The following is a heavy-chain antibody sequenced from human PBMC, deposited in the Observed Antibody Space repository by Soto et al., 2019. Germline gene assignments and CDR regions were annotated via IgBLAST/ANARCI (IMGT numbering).Heavy chain of an antibody. CDR3: ATDEGSSWFHFDY. J-gene: IGHJ4*02. Sequence: EVQLVESGGGLVKPGGSLRLSCAASGFTFSRYNRNWVRQAPGKGLEWVSSISSSSSYIYYADSVKGRFTISRDNAKNSLYLQLNILGAEDTAVYYCATDEGSSWFHFDYWGQGILVTVSS. V-gene: IGHV3-21*01. CDR1: GFTFSRYN. CDR2: ISSSSSYI. D-gene: IGHD6-13*01.